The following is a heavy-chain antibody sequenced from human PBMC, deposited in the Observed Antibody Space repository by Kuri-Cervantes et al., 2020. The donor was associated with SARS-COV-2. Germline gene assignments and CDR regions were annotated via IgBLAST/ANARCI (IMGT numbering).Heavy chain of an antibody. J-gene: IGHJ3*02. CDR2: IIPIFGTA. V-gene: IGHV1-69*05. CDR3: ASFYGGNSGDAFDI. D-gene: IGHD4-23*01. Sequence: SVKVSCKASGGTFSSYAISWVRQAPGQGLEWMGGIIPIFGTANYAQKFQGRVTITTDESTSTAYMELSSLRSEDTAAYYCASFYGGNSGDAFDIWGQGTMVTVSS. CDR1: GGTFSSYA.